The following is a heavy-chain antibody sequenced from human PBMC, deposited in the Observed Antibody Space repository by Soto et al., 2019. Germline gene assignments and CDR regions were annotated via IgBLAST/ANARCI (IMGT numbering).Heavy chain of an antibody. CDR3: ARENYDFWSGYYLDY. D-gene: IGHD3-3*01. CDR1: GITFSTYR. J-gene: IGHJ4*02. Sequence: EVQLVESGGGLVQPGGSLRLSCGVSGITFSTYRMHWVRQAPGKGLVWVSHIKSDGTVTHYTDSVRGRFIISRDNAKNTLFLQMNSLRAEDTAVYYCARENYDFWSGYYLDYWGQGTLVTVSS. CDR2: IKSDGTVT. V-gene: IGHV3-74*01.